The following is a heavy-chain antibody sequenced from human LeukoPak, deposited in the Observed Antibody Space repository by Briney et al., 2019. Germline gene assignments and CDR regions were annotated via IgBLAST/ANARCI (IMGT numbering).Heavy chain of an antibody. V-gene: IGHV1-2*06. CDR1: GYTFTGYQ. CDR2: INPNGGGT. Sequence: ASVKVSCKASGYTFTGYQMHWVRQAPGQGLEWMGRINPNGGGTNYAQKFQGRVTMTRDTSVSTAYMEPSRLTSDDTAIYYCALLLWFGEFPSGHWGQGTLVTVSS. D-gene: IGHD3-10*01. CDR3: ALLLWFGEFPSGH. J-gene: IGHJ4*02.